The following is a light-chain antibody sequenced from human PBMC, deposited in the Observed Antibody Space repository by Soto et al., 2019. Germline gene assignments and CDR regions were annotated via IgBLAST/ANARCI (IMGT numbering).Light chain of an antibody. Sequence: IQLTQSPSSLSASVGDRVTLTCRASQSINIYLNWYQQKPGKAPTLIIYAASSLQSGVPSRFSGGGSRTDFTLTISSLQTEDFATYYCQQSYRSPYTFGQGTKLEI. CDR2: AAS. CDR3: QQSYRSPYT. J-gene: IGKJ2*01. CDR1: QSINIY. V-gene: IGKV1-39*01.